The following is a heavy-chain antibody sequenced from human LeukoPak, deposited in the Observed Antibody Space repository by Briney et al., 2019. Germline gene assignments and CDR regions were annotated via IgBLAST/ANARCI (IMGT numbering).Heavy chain of an antibody. J-gene: IGHJ6*02. CDR2: IYSGGST. CDR3: ARVPGEPNYYYGMDV. V-gene: IGHV3-66*01. D-gene: IGHD3-16*01. CDR1: GFTVSSNY. Sequence: QSGGSLRLSCAASGFTVSSNYMSWVRQAPGKGLEWVSVIYSGGSTYYADSVKGRFTISRDNSKNTLYLQMNSLRAEDTAVYYCARVPGEPNYYYGMDVWGQGTTVTVSS.